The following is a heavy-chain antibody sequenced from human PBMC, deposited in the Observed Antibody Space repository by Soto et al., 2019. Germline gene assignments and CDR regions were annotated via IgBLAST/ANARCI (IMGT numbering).Heavy chain of an antibody. CDR2: IYYSGST. V-gene: IGHV4-59*01. CDR3: AGHSSNYYDSSGYSLWFDP. D-gene: IGHD3-22*01. Sequence: KTSETLSLTCTVSGGSISSYYWSWIRQPPGKGLEWIGYIYYSGSTNCNPSLKSRVTISVDTSKNQFSLKLSSVTAADTAVYYCAGHSSNYYDSSGYSLWFDPWGQGTLVTVSS. J-gene: IGHJ5*02. CDR1: GGSISSYY.